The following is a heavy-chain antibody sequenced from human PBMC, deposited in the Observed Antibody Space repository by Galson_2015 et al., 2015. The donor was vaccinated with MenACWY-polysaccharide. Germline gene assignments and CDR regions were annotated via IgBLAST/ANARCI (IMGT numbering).Heavy chain of an antibody. V-gene: IGHV2-5*02. CDR1: GFSVTATGVG. D-gene: IGHD1-26*01. CDR3: VRLLGGVSFDS. CDR2: LFWDGDK. J-gene: IGHJ4*02. Sequence: PALVKPTQTLSLACTFSGFSVTATGVGVGWIRQPPGKAPEWLAHLFWDGDKRFSPSLGARLTITKDPPRVQVVLTMTDMDPVDTATYYCVRLLGGVSFDSWGQGTL.